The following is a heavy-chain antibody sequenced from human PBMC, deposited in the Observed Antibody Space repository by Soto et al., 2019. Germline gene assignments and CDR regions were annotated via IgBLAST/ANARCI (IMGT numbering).Heavy chain of an antibody. D-gene: IGHD6-13*01. CDR2: ISAYNGNT. J-gene: IGHJ5*02. V-gene: IGHV1-18*01. Sequence: QVQLVQSGAEVKKPGASVKVSCKASGYTFTSYGISWVRQAPGQGLEWMGWISAYNGNTNYAQKLQGRVTMTTDTSTSTADMELRSLRSDDTAVYYCASDMGGSSWYVCWFDPWGQGTMVTVSS. CDR1: GYTFTSYG. CDR3: ASDMGGSSWYVCWFDP.